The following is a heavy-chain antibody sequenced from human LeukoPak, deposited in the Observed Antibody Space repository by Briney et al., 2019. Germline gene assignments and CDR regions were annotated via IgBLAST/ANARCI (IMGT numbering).Heavy chain of an antibody. CDR1: GFSFTNYA. D-gene: IGHD3-10*01. J-gene: IGHJ4*02. Sequence: GGSLRLSCTTSGFSFTNYAMNWVRQAPGKGLEWVSSISSSSSYIYYADSVKGRFTISRDNAKNSLYLQMNSLRAEDTAVYYCARDLRGSGSYSLFDYWGQGTLVTVSS. V-gene: IGHV3-21*01. CDR2: ISSSSSYI. CDR3: ARDLRGSGSYSLFDY.